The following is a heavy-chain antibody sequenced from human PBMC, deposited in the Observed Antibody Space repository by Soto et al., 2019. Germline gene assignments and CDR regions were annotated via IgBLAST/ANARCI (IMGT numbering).Heavy chain of an antibody. Sequence: QVQLVESGGGVVQPGRSLRLSCAASGFNFSSYGMRWVRQAPGKGLVWVAVIWYDGSNKYYADSVKGRFTISRDNSKNTLYLQMNSLRAEDTAVYYCARKYCSGGSCYSDPFQHWGQGTLVTVSS. V-gene: IGHV3-33*01. CDR1: GFNFSSYG. CDR3: ARKYCSGGSCYSDPFQH. J-gene: IGHJ1*01. D-gene: IGHD2-15*01. CDR2: IWYDGSNK.